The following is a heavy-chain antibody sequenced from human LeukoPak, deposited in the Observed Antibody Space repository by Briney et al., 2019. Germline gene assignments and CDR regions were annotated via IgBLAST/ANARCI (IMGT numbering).Heavy chain of an antibody. Sequence: PSETLSLTCAVSGGSISSSDWWSWVRRPPGKGLEWIGEIYHSGSTNYNPSLKSRVTISVDKSKNQFSLKLSSVTAADTAVYYCARNDYGDYLYYFDYWGQGTLVTVSS. CDR3: ARNDYGDYLYYFDY. CDR1: GGSISSSDW. CDR2: IYHSGST. J-gene: IGHJ4*02. D-gene: IGHD4-17*01. V-gene: IGHV4-4*02.